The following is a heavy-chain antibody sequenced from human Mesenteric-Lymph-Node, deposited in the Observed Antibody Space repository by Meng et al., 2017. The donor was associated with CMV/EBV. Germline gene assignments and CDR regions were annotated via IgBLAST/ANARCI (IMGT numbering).Heavy chain of an antibody. CDR1: GFTFSSYE. CDR2: ISSSGSTI. V-gene: IGHV3-48*03. Sequence: GSLRLSCAASGFTFSSYEMNWVRQAPGKGLEWVSYISSSGSTIYYADSVKGRFTISRDNANNYLYMQMNSLRVEDTALYYCVKGPYGSGSYFPDCWGQGTLVTVSS. CDR3: VKGPYGSGSYFPDC. D-gene: IGHD3-10*01. J-gene: IGHJ4*02.